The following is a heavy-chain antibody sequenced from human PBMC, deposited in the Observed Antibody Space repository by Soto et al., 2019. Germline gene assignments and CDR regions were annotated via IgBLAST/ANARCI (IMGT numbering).Heavy chain of an antibody. J-gene: IGHJ5*02. CDR1: GFTFSAYD. D-gene: IGHD2-8*02. Sequence: EVQLVESGGGLVQPGGSLRLSCAASGFTFSAYDMHWVRQATGKGLEWVSAIGTQHDTYYPDSVKGRFTISRENAKNSLYLQRNSLRAGDTAVYYCARQASYWHGGGGWFDPWGQGTLVTVSS. CDR2: IGTQHDT. CDR3: ARQASYWHGGGGWFDP. V-gene: IGHV3-13*01.